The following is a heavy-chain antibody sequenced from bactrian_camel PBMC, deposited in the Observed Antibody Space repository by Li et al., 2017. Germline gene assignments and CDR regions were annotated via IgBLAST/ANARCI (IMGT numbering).Heavy chain of an antibody. V-gene: IGHV3S55*01. CDR1: GATYSSYC. J-gene: IGHJ6*01. Sequence: HVQLVESGGGSVQAGESLTLSCVNSGATYSSYCVAWFRQTPGKEREAVARICDRGGTLYADSVKGRSTIAKDKAKDTVYLQMNDLKPEDTAMYSCVTSPRWGGSVCSSYSRGQGTQVTVS. CDR2: ICDRGGT. CDR3: VTSPRWGGSVCSSYS. D-gene: IGHD3*01.